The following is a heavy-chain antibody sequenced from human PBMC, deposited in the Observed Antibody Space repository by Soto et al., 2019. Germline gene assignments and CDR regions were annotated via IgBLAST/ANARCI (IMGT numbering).Heavy chain of an antibody. J-gene: IGHJ5*02. V-gene: IGHV4-34*01. Sequence: SETLSLTCAVYGGSLSGYYWSWIRQPPGKGLEWIGEINHSGSTNYNPSLKSRVTISVDTSKNQFSLKLSSVTAADTAVYYCARGRRYCSSTSCYPWFDPWGQGTLVTVSS. D-gene: IGHD2-2*01. CDR3: ARGRRYCSSTSCYPWFDP. CDR2: INHSGST. CDR1: GGSLSGYY.